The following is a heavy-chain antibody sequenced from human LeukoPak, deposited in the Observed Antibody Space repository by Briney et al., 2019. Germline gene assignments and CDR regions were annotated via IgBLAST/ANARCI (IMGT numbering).Heavy chain of an antibody. CDR2: ISSSGSTI. Sequence: GGSLRLSCAASGFTFSSYEMNWVRQAPGKGLEWVSYISSSGSTIYYADSVKGRFTISRDNAKNSLYLQMNSLRAEDTAVYYCARGLVYSYGDFGYWGQGTLVTVSS. D-gene: IGHD5-18*01. V-gene: IGHV3-48*03. CDR1: GFTFSSYE. J-gene: IGHJ4*02. CDR3: ARGLVYSYGDFGY.